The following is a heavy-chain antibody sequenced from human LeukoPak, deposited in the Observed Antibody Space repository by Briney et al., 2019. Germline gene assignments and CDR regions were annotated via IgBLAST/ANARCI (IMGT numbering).Heavy chain of an antibody. CDR2: ITWNSGSI. CDR1: GFTFDIYP. Sequence: GGSLRLSCAASGFTFDIYPSNWFRQAPGKALRGSPGITWNSGSIAYADSVKGRFTISRDNAKNSLYLQMNSLRAEDVALYYCTRSTGWYNYFDYWGQGALVTVSS. CDR3: TRSTGWYNYFDY. V-gene: IGHV3-9*03. D-gene: IGHD6-19*01. J-gene: IGHJ4*02.